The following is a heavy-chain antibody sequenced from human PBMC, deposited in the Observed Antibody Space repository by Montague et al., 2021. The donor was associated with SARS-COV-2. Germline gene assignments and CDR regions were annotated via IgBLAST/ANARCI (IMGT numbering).Heavy chain of an antibody. D-gene: IGHD3-22*01. J-gene: IGHJ4*02. V-gene: IGHV3-9*01. CDR1: GFTFGDYA. CDR2: ISWNSGSI. Sequence: SLRLSCAASGFTFGDYAMHWVRQAPGKGLEWVSGISWNSGSIAYXDSVKGRFTISRDNAKNSLYLQMNSLRAEDTALYYCAKTGGSGWDYYDCSGYYVSWGQGTLVTVSS. CDR3: AKTGGSGWDYYDCSGYYVS.